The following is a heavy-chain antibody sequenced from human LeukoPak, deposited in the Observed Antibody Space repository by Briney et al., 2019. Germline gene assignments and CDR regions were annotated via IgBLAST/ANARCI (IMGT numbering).Heavy chain of an antibody. D-gene: IGHD6-13*01. V-gene: IGHV1-69*04. Sequence: GASVKVSCKASGYTFTGYYMHWVRQAPGQGLEWMGRIIPILGIANYAQKFQGRVTITADKSTSTAYMELSSLRSEDTAVYYCARAPIAAAEYFDYWGQGTLVTVSS. J-gene: IGHJ4*02. CDR2: IIPILGIA. CDR3: ARAPIAAAEYFDY. CDR1: GYTFTGYY.